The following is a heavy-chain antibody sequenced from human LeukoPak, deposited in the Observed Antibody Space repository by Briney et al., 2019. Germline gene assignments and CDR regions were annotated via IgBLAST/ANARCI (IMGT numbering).Heavy chain of an antibody. Sequence: GGSPRLSCAASGFTFSTYSMNWVRQAPGKGLEWVSSISYSGGYEYFADSVKGRFTISRDNAKNSLFLQMNSLRAEDAAVYYCARGSGSYQDAFDIWGQGTKVTVSS. D-gene: IGHD1-26*01. CDR3: ARGSGSYQDAFDI. CDR1: GFTFSTYS. J-gene: IGHJ3*02. V-gene: IGHV3-21*01. CDR2: ISYSGGYE.